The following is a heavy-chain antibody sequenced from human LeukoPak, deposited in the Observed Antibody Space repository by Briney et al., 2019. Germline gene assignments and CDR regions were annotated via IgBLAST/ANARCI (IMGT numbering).Heavy chain of an antibody. CDR3: AKDLRFLEWLSTQYYFGY. J-gene: IGHJ4*02. D-gene: IGHD3-3*01. CDR1: GFTFSSYG. V-gene: IGHV3-30*18. CDR2: ISYDGSNK. Sequence: GGSLRLSCAASGFTFSSYGMHWVRQAPGKGLEWVAVISYDGSNKYYADSVKGRFTISRDNSKNTLYLQMNSLRAEDTAVYYCAKDLRFLEWLSTQYYFGYWGQGTLVTVSS.